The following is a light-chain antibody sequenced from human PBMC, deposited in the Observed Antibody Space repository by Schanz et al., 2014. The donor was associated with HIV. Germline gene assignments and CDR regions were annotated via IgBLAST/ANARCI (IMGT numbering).Light chain of an antibody. Sequence: QSVLTQPPSASGTPGQRVTISCSGSDSNTGSNPVNWYQHLPGAAPKLLIYSNNQRPSGVPGRLSGSKSGTSASLAISGLQSDDEGDYYCAAWDDSLNGWVFGGGTKLTVL. CDR1: DSNTGSNP. J-gene: IGLJ3*02. V-gene: IGLV1-44*01. CDR3: AAWDDSLNGWV. CDR2: SNN.